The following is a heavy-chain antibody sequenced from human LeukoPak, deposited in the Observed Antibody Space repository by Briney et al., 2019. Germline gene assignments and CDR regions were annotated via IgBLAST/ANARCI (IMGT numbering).Heavy chain of an antibody. D-gene: IGHD3-22*01. J-gene: IGHJ4*02. CDR3: ARGGDSSGHTDY. Sequence: ASVKVSCKASGYTFTSNDINWVRQATGQGLEWMGWMNPNSGSTGYAQKFQGRVTMTRNTSISTAYMELSSLRSEDTAVYYCARGGDSSGHTDYWGQGTLVTVSS. CDR2: MNPNSGST. V-gene: IGHV1-8*01. CDR1: GYTFTSND.